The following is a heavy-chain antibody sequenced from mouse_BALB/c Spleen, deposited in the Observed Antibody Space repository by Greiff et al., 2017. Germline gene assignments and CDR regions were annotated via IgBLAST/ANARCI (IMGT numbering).Heavy chain of an antibody. CDR1: GFTFSSFG. J-gene: IGHJ4*01. V-gene: IGHV5-17*02. CDR2: ISSGSSTI. Sequence: EVKLMESGGGLVQPGGSRKLSCAASGFTFSSFGMHWVRQAPEKGLEWVAYISSGSSTIYYADTVKGRFTISRDNPKNTLFLQMTSLRSEDTAMYYCARSGDRDAMDYWGQGTSVTVSS. CDR3: ARSGDRDAMDY. D-gene: IGHD3-2*02.